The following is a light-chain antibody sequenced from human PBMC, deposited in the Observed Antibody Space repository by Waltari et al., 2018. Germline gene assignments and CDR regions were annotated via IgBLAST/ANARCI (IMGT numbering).Light chain of an antibody. V-gene: IGLV2-23*01. Sequence: QFALTQPASVSGSPGQSIAISCTGTSSAVGNYNVISWYQQHPGKAPKFLIYEATNRPSGVSDRFSGSKSGNTATLTISGLQAEDEADYYCCSYAGSDTVAFGGGTKVTVL. CDR1: SSAVGNYNV. CDR2: EAT. J-gene: IGLJ2*01. CDR3: CSYAGSDTVA.